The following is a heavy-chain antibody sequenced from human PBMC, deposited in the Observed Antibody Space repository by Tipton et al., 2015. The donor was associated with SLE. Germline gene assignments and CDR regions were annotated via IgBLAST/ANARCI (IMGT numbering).Heavy chain of an antibody. CDR3: ARYDYGDPLGAFDI. CDR2: VNHSGST. J-gene: IGHJ3*02. D-gene: IGHD4-17*01. V-gene: IGHV4-34*01. CDR1: GGSFSGYY. Sequence: TLSLTCAVYGGSFSGYYWNWIRQPPGKGLEWIGEVNHSGSTNCNPSLKSRVTISVDTPKNQFSLKLSSVTAADTAVYYCARYDYGDPLGAFDIWGQGTMVTVSS.